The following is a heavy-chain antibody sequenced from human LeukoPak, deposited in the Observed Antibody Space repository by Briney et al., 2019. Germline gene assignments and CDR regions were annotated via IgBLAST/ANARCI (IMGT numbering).Heavy chain of an antibody. J-gene: IGHJ4*02. CDR1: GFTFDDYA. CDR3: TKERADTSFDY. V-gene: IGHV3-9*01. CDR2: ISWNSGSI. Sequence: PGGSLRLSCAASGFTFDDYAMHWVRQAPGKGLEWVSGISWNSGSIGYADSVKGRFTISRGNAKNSLYLQMNSLRAEDTALYYCTKERADTSFDYWGQGTLATVSS. D-gene: IGHD6-19*01.